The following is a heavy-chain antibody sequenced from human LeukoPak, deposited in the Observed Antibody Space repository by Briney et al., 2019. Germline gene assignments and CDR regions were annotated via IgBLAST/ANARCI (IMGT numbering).Heavy chain of an antibody. D-gene: IGHD3-22*01. Sequence: GESLKISCKGSGYTFTNYWIGWVRQMPGKGLEFMGIIYPGDSDTRYSPSFQGQVTISADKSISTAYLQWSSLKASDTAMYYCARRLRPHYYDSSGYDSLFDYWGQGTLVTVSS. CDR2: IYPGDSDT. V-gene: IGHV5-51*01. CDR3: ARRLRPHYYDSSGYDSLFDY. CDR1: GYTFTNYW. J-gene: IGHJ4*02.